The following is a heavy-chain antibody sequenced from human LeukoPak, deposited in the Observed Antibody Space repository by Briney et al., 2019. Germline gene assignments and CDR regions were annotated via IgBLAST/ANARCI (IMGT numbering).Heavy chain of an antibody. CDR3: AREPLLWFGNKYWFDP. Sequence: ASVKVSCKTSGYSFTGYYLHWVRQAPGQGLEWMGWINPNFGDTNYAQKFQGRVTLTRDTSITTAFLELNGLTSHDTAIYYCAREPLLWFGNKYWFDPWGQGTLVTVSS. D-gene: IGHD3-10*01. CDR2: INPNFGDT. J-gene: IGHJ5*02. CDR1: GYSFTGYY. V-gene: IGHV1-2*02.